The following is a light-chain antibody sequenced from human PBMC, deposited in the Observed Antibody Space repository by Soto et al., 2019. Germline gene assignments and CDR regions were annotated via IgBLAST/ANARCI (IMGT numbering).Light chain of an antibody. CDR3: RQYDSEST. CDR2: GAS. V-gene: IGKV3-20*01. CDR1: QSVSNNY. J-gene: IGKJ1*01. Sequence: EIVLTQSPGTLSLSPGERATLSCRASQSVSNNYLAWYQQKPGQAPRLLIYGASNRATGIPDRFSGSGSGTDFTLTISRLEPEDFAIYYCRQYDSESTFGQGTKVDIK.